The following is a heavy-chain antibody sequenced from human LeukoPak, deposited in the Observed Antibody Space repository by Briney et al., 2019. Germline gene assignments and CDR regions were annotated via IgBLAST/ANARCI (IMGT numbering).Heavy chain of an antibody. CDR3: ARDSHYDILAGYFHFDY. V-gene: IGHV4-4*07. CDR1: GGSISSYY. J-gene: IGHJ4*02. D-gene: IGHD3-9*01. CDR2: IYTSGST. Sequence: SETLSLTCTASGGSISSYYWSWIRQPAGKGLEWIGRIYTSGSTNYNPSLKSRVTMSVDTSKNQFSLKLSSVTAADTAVYYCARDSHYDILAGYFHFDYWGQGTLVTVSS.